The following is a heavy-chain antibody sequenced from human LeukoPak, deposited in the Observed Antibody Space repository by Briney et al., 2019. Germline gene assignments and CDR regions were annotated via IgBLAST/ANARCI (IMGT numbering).Heavy chain of an antibody. CDR2: IYYSGST. CDR3: ARGVNSGGFDY. CDR1: GGSISSYY. J-gene: IGHJ4*02. V-gene: IGHV4-59*12. Sequence: SETLSLTCTVSGGSISSYYWSWIRQPPGKGLEWIGYIYYSGSTNYNPSLKSRVTISVDTTKNQFSLKLSSVTSAGTAAYYCARGVNSGGFDYCGRGTLLAVSS. D-gene: IGHD5-12*01.